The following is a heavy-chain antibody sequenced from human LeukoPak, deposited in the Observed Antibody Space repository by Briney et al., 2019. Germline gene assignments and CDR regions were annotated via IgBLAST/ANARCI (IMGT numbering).Heavy chain of an antibody. CDR2: IYHSGST. V-gene: IGHV4-38-2*02. D-gene: IGHD4-23*01. J-gene: IGHJ4*02. CDR1: GYSISSGYY. Sequence: PSETLSLTCTVSGYSISSGYYWGWIRQPPGKGLEWIGSIYHSGSTYYNPSLKSRVTISVDTSKNQFSLKLSSVTAADTAVYYCAIGTRIRYGGNPHYFDYWGQGTLVTVSS. CDR3: AIGTRIRYGGNPHYFDY.